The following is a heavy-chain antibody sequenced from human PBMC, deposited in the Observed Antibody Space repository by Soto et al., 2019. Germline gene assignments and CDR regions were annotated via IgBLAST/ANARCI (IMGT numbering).Heavy chain of an antibody. CDR1: GFTFSSYW. J-gene: IGHJ4*02. CDR3: ASPRYDGSGTPFDH. V-gene: IGHV3-74*01. D-gene: IGHD3-22*01. Sequence: PGGSLRLSCAASGFTFSSYWMHWVRQAPGKGLVWVSSINSEGDNTDYADSVKGRFIMSRDNAKNTLYLQMNSLRAEDTAVYYCASPRYDGSGTPFDHWGLGT. CDR2: INSEGDNT.